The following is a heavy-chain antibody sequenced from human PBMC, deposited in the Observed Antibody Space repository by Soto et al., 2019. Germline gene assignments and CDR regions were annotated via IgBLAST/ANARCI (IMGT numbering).Heavy chain of an antibody. J-gene: IGHJ4*02. D-gene: IGHD2-21*02. Sequence: LTCTVSGGSVSSGSHYWSWIRQSPGKGLEWVSSISSTTSYIFYAASVRGRFTISRDNARDLLFLQMDSLTAEDTAVYYCVRGERVGDPMFDYWGQGVLVTVSS. CDR3: VRGERVGDPMFDY. CDR1: GGSVSSGSHY. V-gene: IGHV3-21*06. CDR2: ISSTTSYI.